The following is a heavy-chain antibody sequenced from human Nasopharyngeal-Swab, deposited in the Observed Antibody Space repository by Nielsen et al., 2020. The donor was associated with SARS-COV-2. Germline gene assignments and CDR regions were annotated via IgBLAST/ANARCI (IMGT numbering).Heavy chain of an antibody. J-gene: IGHJ3*02. V-gene: IGHV4-34*01. CDR2: INHSGST. D-gene: IGHD4-17*01. CDR3: ARVVSYYGDYEIYAFDI. Sequence: PGKGLEWIGEINHSGSTNYNPSLKSRVTISVDTSKNQFSLKLSSVTAADTAVYYCARVVSYYGDYEIYAFDIWGQGTMVTVSS.